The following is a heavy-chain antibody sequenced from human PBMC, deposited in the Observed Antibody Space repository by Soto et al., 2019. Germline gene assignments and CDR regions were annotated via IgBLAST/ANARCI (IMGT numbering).Heavy chain of an antibody. CDR1: GGSISSGDYY. V-gene: IGHV4-30-4*01. Sequence: SETLSLTCTVSGGSISSGDYYWSWIRQPPGKGLEWIGYIYYSGSTYYNPSLKSRVTISVDTSKNQFSLKLSSVTAADTAVYYCARDSYYYDSSGYPRYGMDVWGQGTTVTVSS. J-gene: IGHJ6*02. D-gene: IGHD3-22*01. CDR3: ARDSYYYDSSGYPRYGMDV. CDR2: IYYSGST.